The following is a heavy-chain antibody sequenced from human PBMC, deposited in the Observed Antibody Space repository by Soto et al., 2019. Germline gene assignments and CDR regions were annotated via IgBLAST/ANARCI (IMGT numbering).Heavy chain of an antibody. V-gene: IGHV3-48*02. CDR2: ISSSSSTI. CDR3: ARTVRGVIHNYYYGMDV. D-gene: IGHD3-10*01. J-gene: IGHJ6*02. CDR1: GFTFSSYS. Sequence: EVQLVESGGGLVQPGGSLRLSCAASGFTFSSYSMNWVRQAPGKGLEWVSYISSSSSTIYYADSVKGRFTISRDNAKNSLYLQMNSLRDEDTAVYYCARTVRGVIHNYYYGMDVWGQGTTVTVSS.